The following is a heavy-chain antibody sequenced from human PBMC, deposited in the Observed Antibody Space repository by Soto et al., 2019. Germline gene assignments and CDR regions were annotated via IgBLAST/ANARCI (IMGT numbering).Heavy chain of an antibody. Sequence: VQLVQSGGEVKKPGSSVKVSCKASGGSFNNDAINWVRQAPGQGLEWLGGIIPISEITEYAQKFQGRVILTADKSTGTAYIELSSPRLEDTAPYYRARGGYGDYHSYYHGMAVWGQGTTVTVSS. CDR1: GGSFNNDA. D-gene: IGHD4-17*01. CDR3: ARGGYGDYHSYYHGMAV. CDR2: IIPISEIT. V-gene: IGHV1-69*17. J-gene: IGHJ6*02.